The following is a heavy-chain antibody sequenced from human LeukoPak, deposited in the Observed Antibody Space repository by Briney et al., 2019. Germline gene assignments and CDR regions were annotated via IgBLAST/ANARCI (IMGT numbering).Heavy chain of an antibody. J-gene: IGHJ4*02. V-gene: IGHV3-7*01. Sequence: PGGSLRLSCAASGFTFSSYSMTWVRQAPGKGLEWVANIKEDGSEKYYVDSVTGRFTISRDNAKNLLYLQMNSLRAEGTAVYFCAREYGYYFDSWGQGTLVTVSS. D-gene: IGHD3-22*01. CDR1: GFTFSSYS. CDR2: IKEDGSEK. CDR3: AREYGYYFDS.